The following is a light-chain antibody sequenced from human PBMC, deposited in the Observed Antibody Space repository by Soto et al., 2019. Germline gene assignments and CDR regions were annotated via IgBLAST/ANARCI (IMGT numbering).Light chain of an antibody. J-gene: IGKJ5*01. CDR3: QQSYSTLFT. Sequence: DIQMTHSPSSLSASVGDRVTITCRASQSITRYLNWYQLKSGKAPKLLIYGASILQSGVPPRFSGSGSGTDFTLTISNLQPEDSATYYCQQSYSTLFTFGQGTRLEIK. V-gene: IGKV1-39*01. CDR1: QSITRY. CDR2: GAS.